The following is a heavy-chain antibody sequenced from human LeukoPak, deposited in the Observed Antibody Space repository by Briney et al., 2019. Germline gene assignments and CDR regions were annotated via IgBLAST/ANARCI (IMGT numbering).Heavy chain of an antibody. Sequence: SETLSLTCAVYGGSFSGYYWSWIRQPPGKGLEWIGEINHSGSTNYNPSLKSRVTISVDTSKNQFSLKLSSVTAADTAVYYCASPAGCSGGSCYGFWGQGTRVTVSS. CDR1: GGSFSGYY. CDR3: ASPAGCSGGSCYGF. J-gene: IGHJ4*02. V-gene: IGHV4-34*01. CDR2: INHSGST. D-gene: IGHD2-15*01.